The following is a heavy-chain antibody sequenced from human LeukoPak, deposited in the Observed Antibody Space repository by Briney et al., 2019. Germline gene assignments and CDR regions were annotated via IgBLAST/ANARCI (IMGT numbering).Heavy chain of an antibody. CDR3: ARDLYTYYYDNSGYPPHNPFDY. CDR2: ISAYNGNT. D-gene: IGHD3-22*01. V-gene: IGHV1-18*01. J-gene: IGHJ4*02. Sequence: ASVKVSCKASGYTFTSYGISWVRQAPGQGLEWMGWISAYNGNTNYAQKLQGRVTMTTDTSTSTAYMELRSLRSDDTAVYYCARDLYTYYYDNSGYPPHNPFDYWGQGTLVTVSS. CDR1: GYTFTSYG.